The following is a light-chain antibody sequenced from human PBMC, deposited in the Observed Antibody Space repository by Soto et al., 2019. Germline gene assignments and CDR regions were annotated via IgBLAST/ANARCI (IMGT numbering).Light chain of an antibody. Sequence: EIVLTQSPATLSLSPGERATLSCRASQSLSTRYLAWYQQRVGQAPRLLLYGTSDRATGIPDRFSGSGSGTEFTLTISSLQSEDFAVYYCQQYYTWPLTFGQGTRLEIK. CDR2: GTS. CDR1: QSLSTRY. J-gene: IGKJ5*01. V-gene: IGKV3D-15*01. CDR3: QQYYTWPLT.